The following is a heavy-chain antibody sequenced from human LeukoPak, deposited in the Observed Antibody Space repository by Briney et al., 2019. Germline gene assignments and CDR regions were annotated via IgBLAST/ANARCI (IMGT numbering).Heavy chain of an antibody. V-gene: IGHV4-39*02. CDR2: IYYNGST. D-gene: IGHD3-16*01. CDR1: GGSISSSSYY. Sequence: KPSETLSLTCTVSGGSISSSSYYWGWIRQPPGKGLEWIGSIYYNGSTYYNPSLKSRVTISVDTSKNQFSLKLSSVAAADTAVYYCARDHTFVGYDYVWGSYFDYWGQGTLVTVSS. CDR3: ARDHTFVGYDYVWGSYFDY. J-gene: IGHJ4*02.